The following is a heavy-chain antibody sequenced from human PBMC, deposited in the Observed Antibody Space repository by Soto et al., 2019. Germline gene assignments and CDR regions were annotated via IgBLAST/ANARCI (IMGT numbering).Heavy chain of an antibody. J-gene: IGHJ4*01. V-gene: IGHV1-2*07. D-gene: IGHD3-10*01. CDR2: INPNSGGT. Sequence: ASVQVSCTASGYTFTGSYMPWVRQAPGQGLERMGWINPNSGGTNHAHNFQGRVTMTRDMSISTAYMELSRLRSDDTSVYYCATFGIACSLFILGSLRCPITNGYSGHGTL. CDR3: ATFGIACSLFILGSLRCPITNGY. CDR1: GYTFTGSY.